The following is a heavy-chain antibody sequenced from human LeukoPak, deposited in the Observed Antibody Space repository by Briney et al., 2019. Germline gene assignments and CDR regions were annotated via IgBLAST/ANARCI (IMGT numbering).Heavy chain of an antibody. D-gene: IGHD2-21*01. J-gene: IGHJ5*02. CDR1: GFTFSSYE. CDR2: ISSSSSYI. CDR3: ARDIPTDA. Sequence: GGSLRLSCAASGFTFSSYEMNWVRQAPGKGLEWVSSISSSSSYIYYADSVKARFTISRDNAKNSLYLQMKSLRAEDTAVYYCARDIPTDAWGQGTLVTVSS. V-gene: IGHV3-21*01.